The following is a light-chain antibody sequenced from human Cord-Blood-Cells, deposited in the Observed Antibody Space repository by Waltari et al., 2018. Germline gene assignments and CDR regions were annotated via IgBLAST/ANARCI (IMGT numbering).Light chain of an antibody. J-gene: IGLJ3*02. CDR1: SSDVGGYNY. V-gene: IGLV2-14*01. CDR3: SSYTRSSTLV. CDR2: EVS. Sequence: QSALTQPASVSGSPGQSITISCTGTSSDVGGYNYVSWYQQHPGKAPKRMIYEVSKRPAGVSNRFSGSKSGNTASLTISGLQAEDEADYYCSSYTRSSTLVFGGGTKLTVL.